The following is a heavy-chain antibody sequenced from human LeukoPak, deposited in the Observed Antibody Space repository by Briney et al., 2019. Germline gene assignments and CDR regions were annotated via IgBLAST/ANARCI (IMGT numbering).Heavy chain of an antibody. CDR2: IYYSGST. V-gene: IGHV4-39*01. CDR1: GGSVSSSNSY. Sequence: SETLSLTCTVSGGSVSSSNSYWGWIRQPPGKGLEWIGSIYYSGSTYYNPSLKSRVTISVDTSKNQFSLKLSSVTAADTAVYYCAKTYDYDSSGYFIDYFQHWGQGTLVTVSS. J-gene: IGHJ1*01. D-gene: IGHD3-22*01. CDR3: AKTYDYDSSGYFIDYFQH.